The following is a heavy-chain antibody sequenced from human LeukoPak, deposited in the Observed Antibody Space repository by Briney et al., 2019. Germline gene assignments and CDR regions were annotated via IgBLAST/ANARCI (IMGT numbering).Heavy chain of an antibody. CDR2: INPNSGGT. J-gene: IGHJ4*02. D-gene: IGHD4-17*01. V-gene: IGHV1-2*02. CDR3: ARDRDYGDSEDLLDY. Sequence: ASVKVSCKASGYTFTSYYIHWVRQAPGQGLEWMGWINPNSGGTNYAQKFQGRVTMTRDTSISTAYMELSRLRSEDTAVYYCARDRDYGDSEDLLDYWGQGTLVTVSS. CDR1: GYTFTSYY.